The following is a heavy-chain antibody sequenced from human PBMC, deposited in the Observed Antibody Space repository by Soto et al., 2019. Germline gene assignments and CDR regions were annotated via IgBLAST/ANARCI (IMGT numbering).Heavy chain of an antibody. D-gene: IGHD2-15*01. CDR3: AKIPEAPGERVVAALPLDY. J-gene: IGHJ4*02. CDR1: GFTFSSYA. CDR2: ISGSGGST. V-gene: IGHV3-23*01. Sequence: EVQLLESGGGLVQPGGSLRLSCAASGFTFSSYAMSWVRQAPGKGLEWVSAISGSGGSTYYADSVKGRFTISRDNSKNTLYLQMNSLRAEDTAVYYCAKIPEAPGERVVAALPLDYWGQGTLVTVSS.